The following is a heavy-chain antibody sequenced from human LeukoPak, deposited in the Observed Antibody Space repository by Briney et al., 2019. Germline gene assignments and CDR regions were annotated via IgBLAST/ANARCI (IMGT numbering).Heavy chain of an antibody. CDR2: ISGSGGRT. V-gene: IGHV3-23*01. CDR1: GFTFSRYG. D-gene: IGHD3-10*01. J-gene: IGHJ6*03. CDR3: AKGDFYGSGRDYYYYMDV. Sequence: GGTLRLSCAASGFTFSRYGMSWVRQAPGKGLEWVSAISGSGGRTYYADSMKGRFTISRDNSKNTLYLQMNSLRAEDTAVYNCAKGDFYGSGRDYYYYMDVWGKGTTVTISS.